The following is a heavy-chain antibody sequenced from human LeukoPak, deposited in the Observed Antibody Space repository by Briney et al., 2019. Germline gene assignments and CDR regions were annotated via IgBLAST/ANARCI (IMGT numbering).Heavy chain of an antibody. CDR2: VSGSGVAT. Sequence: GGSLRLSCAASGFTFSSHAMNWVRQTPGRGLEWVSSVSGSGVATYYADSVKGRFTISRENSKHTMYLQMNSLRVEDTALYYCAKNRETGTYYDYVWGSYRSPAFDYWGQGPLVTVSS. CDR1: GFTFSSHA. J-gene: IGHJ4*02. D-gene: IGHD3-16*02. CDR3: AKNRETGTYYDYVWGSYRSPAFDY. V-gene: IGHV3-23*01.